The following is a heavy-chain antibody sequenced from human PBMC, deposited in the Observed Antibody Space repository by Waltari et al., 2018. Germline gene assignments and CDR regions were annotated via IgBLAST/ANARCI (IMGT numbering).Heavy chain of an antibody. CDR1: GFTFSSYY. Sequence: EVQLVESGGGLVQFGGSLRLSCAASGFTFSSYYMHWVRQTPGKGLVWVSRINGYGTSTTYADSVKGRFTTSRDNARNTLHLQMNSLRVEDTAVYYCATGDSHAFDMWGQGTLAIVSS. CDR2: INGYGTST. V-gene: IGHV3-74*01. J-gene: IGHJ3*02. CDR3: ATGDSHAFDM. D-gene: IGHD4-17*01.